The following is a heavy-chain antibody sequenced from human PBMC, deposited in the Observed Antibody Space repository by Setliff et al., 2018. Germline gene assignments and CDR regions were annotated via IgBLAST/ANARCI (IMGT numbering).Heavy chain of an antibody. CDR1: GYTFTNHY. J-gene: IGHJ4*02. D-gene: IGHD5-18*01. V-gene: IGHV1-46*01. CDR2: INPGGGST. Sequence: PGPSVKVSCKASGYTFTNHYMHWVRQAPGQGLEWMGMINPGGGSTTYAQKFQGRVTMTRDTSTSTVYMELRSLGSDDTAVYYCATFRGYTYGYDYWGQGTLVTVSS. CDR3: ATFRGYTYGYDY.